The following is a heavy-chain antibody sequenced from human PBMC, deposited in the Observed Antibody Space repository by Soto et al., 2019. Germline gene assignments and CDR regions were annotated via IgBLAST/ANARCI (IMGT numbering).Heavy chain of an antibody. D-gene: IGHD3-16*01. CDR1: GGSFSGYY. Sequence: PSETLSLTCAVYGGSFSGYYWSWIRQPPGKGLEWIGEINHSGSTNYNPSLKSRVTISVDTSKNQFSLKLSSVTAADTAMYYCARHRRGRTGVYGMDVWGQGTTVTVSS. CDR2: INHSGST. CDR3: ARHRRGRTGVYGMDV. J-gene: IGHJ6*02. V-gene: IGHV4-34*01.